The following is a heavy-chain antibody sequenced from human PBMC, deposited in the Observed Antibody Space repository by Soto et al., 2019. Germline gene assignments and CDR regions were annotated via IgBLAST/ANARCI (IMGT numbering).Heavy chain of an antibody. D-gene: IGHD5-12*01. CDR2: IDYSGST. CDR3: ARAPDGYNPFDY. J-gene: IGHJ4*02. Sequence: SETLSLTCTVSGGSISSGGYYWSWIRQHPGKGLEWIGYIDYSGSTYYNQSLKSRVTISVDTSKNQFPLKLSSVTAADTAVYYCARAPDGYNPFDYWGQGTLVTVSS. V-gene: IGHV4-31*03. CDR1: GGSISSGGYY.